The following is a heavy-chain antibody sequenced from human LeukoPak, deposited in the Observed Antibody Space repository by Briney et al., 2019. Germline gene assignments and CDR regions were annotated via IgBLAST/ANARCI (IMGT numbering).Heavy chain of an antibody. CDR1: GGSISSGDYY. Sequence: TLSLTCTVSGGSISSGDYYWSWIRQPPGKGLEWIGYIYYSGSTYYNPSLKSRVTISVDTSKNQFSLKLSSVTAADTAVYYCASLWFGEFYYFDYWGQGTLVTVSS. CDR3: ASLWFGEFYYFDY. D-gene: IGHD3-10*01. J-gene: IGHJ4*02. CDR2: IYYSGST. V-gene: IGHV4-30-4*08.